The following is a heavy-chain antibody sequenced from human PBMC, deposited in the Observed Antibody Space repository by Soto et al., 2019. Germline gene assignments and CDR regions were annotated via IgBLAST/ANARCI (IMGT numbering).Heavy chain of an antibody. V-gene: IGHV3-23*01. J-gene: IGHJ4*02. CDR3: AKARCSTANCYVPDY. D-gene: IGHD2-2*01. CDR1: EVTSIDYT. CDR2: ISGGGDSP. Sequence: RHWCTAAEVTSIDYTMRCVIQDPRKGLEWVSSISGGGDSPSYADSVQGRFTISRDNPKNTLYLQMNSLRAEDTALYYCAKARCSTANCYVPDYWGQGTLVTVSS.